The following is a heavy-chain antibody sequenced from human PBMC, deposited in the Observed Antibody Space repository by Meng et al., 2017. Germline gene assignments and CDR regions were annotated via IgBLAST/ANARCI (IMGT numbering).Heavy chain of an antibody. Sequence: QVQLVGFGAGVKKPGASVEVSSKASGYTFNSYAMHWVRQAPGQRLEWMGWINAGNGNTKYSPTFQGRVTITRDTSASTAYMELSSLRSEDTAVYYCAGSPHQAHQIDYWGQGTLVTVSS. J-gene: IGHJ4*02. V-gene: IGHV1-3*01. CDR3: AGSPHQAHQIDY. CDR2: INAGNGNT. D-gene: IGHD2-15*01. CDR1: GYTFNSYA.